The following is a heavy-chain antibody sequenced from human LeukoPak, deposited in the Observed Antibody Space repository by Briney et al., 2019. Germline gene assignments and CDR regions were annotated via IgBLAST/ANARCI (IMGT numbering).Heavy chain of an antibody. J-gene: IGHJ4*02. V-gene: IGHV3-23*01. CDR3: ARRYCTSTKCYQLDY. D-gene: IGHD2-2*01. Sequence: GGSLRLSCAASGFTFSTYAMSWVRQAPGKGLEWVSGISGSGGSTYYADSVKGRFTISRDNSKNTLYLQMNSLRAEDTAVYYCARRYCTSTKCYQLDYWGQGTLVTVTS. CDR2: ISGSGGST. CDR1: GFTFSTYA.